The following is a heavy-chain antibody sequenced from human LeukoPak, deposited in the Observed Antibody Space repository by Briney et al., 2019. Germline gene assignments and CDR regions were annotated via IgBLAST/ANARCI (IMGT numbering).Heavy chain of an antibody. CDR1: GYTFTNYF. CDR2: INPSYST. V-gene: IGHV1-46*04. Sequence: ASVTVSCKASGYTFTNYFMHWVRQAPGQGLEWVGQINPSYSTTYEQMLQGRGTITRDTSTSTVYMELSSLTSEDTAVYYCVRGIVGDSMAFDIWGQGTMVTVSS. CDR3: VRGIVGDSMAFDI. D-gene: IGHD1-26*01. J-gene: IGHJ3*02.